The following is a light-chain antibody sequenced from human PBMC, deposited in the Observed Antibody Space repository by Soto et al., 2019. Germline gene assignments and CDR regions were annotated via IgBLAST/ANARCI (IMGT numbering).Light chain of an antibody. Sequence: DIQMTQSPSSLSASVGDRVTISCRASQTISTHLNWYQQKPGRVPQLLIYTASTLQRGVPSRFSGCGSGTDFTLTISSLQPEEFATSYCEQSYIVPRTFGQGTKVYI. V-gene: IGKV1-39*01. CDR3: EQSYIVPRT. CDR1: QTISTH. CDR2: TAS. J-gene: IGKJ1*01.